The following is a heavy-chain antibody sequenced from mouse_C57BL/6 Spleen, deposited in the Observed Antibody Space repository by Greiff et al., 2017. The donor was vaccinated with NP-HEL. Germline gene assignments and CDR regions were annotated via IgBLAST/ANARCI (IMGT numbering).Heavy chain of an antibody. J-gene: IGHJ1*03. CDR2: INYDGSST. V-gene: IGHV5-16*01. D-gene: IGHD1-1*01. CDR3: ARGTTVVGYWYFDV. Sequence: EVQLVESEGGLVQPGSSMKLSCTASGFTFSDYYMAWVRQVPEKGLEWVANINYDGSSTYYLDSLKSRFIISRDNAKNILYLQMSSLKSGDTATYYCARGTTVVGYWYFDVWGTGTTVTVSS. CDR1: GFTFSDYY.